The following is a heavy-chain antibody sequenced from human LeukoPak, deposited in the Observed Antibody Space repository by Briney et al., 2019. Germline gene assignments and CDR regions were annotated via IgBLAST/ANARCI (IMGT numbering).Heavy chain of an antibody. V-gene: IGHV3-74*01. CDR2: INSDGSST. D-gene: IGHD5-24*01. CDR1: GFTFSSYW. J-gene: IGHJ4*02. CDR3: AIRGRDGYNFLDY. Sequence: GGSLRLSCAASGFTFSSYWMHWVRQAPGKGLVWVSRINSDGSSTSYADSVKGRFTISRGNAKNTLYLQMNSLRAEDTAVYYCAIRGRDGYNFLDYWGQGTLVTVSS.